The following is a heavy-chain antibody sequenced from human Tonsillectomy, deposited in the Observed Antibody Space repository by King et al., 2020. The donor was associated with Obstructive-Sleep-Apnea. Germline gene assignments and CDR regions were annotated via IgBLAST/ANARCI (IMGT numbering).Heavy chain of an antibody. Sequence: VQLVESGGGVVQPGRSLRLSCAASGFTFSNYGMHWVRQAPGKGLEWVALVSYDGNNKYYSDSVKGRFTVSRDNSKNTVFLQMNSLRAEDTAVFYCARRYFSASGTFYSNFIGKYTTEARNSYDKALDFWGQGTLVIVSS. CDR3: ARRYFSASGTFYSNFIGKYTTEARNSYDKALDF. V-gene: IGHV3-30*19. CDR1: GFTFSNYG. D-gene: IGHD3-10*01. J-gene: IGHJ4*02. CDR2: VSYDGNNK.